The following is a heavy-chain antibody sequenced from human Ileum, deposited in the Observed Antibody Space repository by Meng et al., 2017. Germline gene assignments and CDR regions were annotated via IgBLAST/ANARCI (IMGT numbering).Heavy chain of an antibody. CDR2: INGGNGDR. D-gene: IGHD1-26*01. CDR1: GYTFTRYS. J-gene: IGHJ6*02. CDR3: ARATSSLYGMDV. V-gene: IGHV1-3*01. Sequence: QVQLVQSGAEVKKPGASGKVSCKASGYTFTRYSIHWVRQAPGQRLEWMGWINGGNGDRMYSQNFQGRVTFTRDISASIAYLELSSLRSEDTAVYYCARATSSLYGMDVRGQGTTVTVSS.